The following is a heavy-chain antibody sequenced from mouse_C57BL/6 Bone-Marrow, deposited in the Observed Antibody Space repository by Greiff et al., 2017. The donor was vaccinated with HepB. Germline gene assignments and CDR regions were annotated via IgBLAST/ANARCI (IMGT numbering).Heavy chain of an antibody. CDR1: GYAFTNYL. Sequence: QVQLQQSGAELVRPGTSVKVSCKASGYAFTNYLIEWVKQRPGQGLEWIGVINPGSGGTNYNEKFKGKATLTADKSSSTAYMQLSSLTSEDSAVYFCARRGSSPDYWGQGITLTVSS. CDR3: ARRGSSPDY. D-gene: IGHD1-1*01. J-gene: IGHJ2*01. V-gene: IGHV1-54*01. CDR2: INPGSGGT.